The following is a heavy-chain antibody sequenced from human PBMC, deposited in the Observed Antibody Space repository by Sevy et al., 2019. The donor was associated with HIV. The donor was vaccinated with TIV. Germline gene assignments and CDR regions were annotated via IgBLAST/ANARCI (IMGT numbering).Heavy chain of an antibody. CDR1: GDSISGYY. Sequence: SETLSLTCSVSGDSISGYYWSWIRQPPGKGLEWIGYIYYSRSTNYNPALKSRVTISKDKSNNQFSLKLGSVTAADTAGYYCARGGPQHYYGMDVWGQGTTVTVSS. D-gene: IGHD6-25*01. CDR2: IYYSRST. V-gene: IGHV4-59*12. CDR3: ARGGPQHYYGMDV. J-gene: IGHJ6*02.